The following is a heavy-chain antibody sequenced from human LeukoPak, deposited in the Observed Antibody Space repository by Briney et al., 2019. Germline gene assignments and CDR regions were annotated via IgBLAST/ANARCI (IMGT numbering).Heavy chain of an antibody. CDR3: VKRSRDGYNSPLDN. CDR2: LTINNSGGTT. J-gene: IGHJ4*01. Sequence: PGGSLRLSCAASGFTFSSYAMSWVRQAPGKGLERVSTLTINNSGGTTYYADSVKGRFTISRDNSKSTLYLQMNSLRVEDTAVYYCVKRSRDGYNSPLDNWGQGTLVTVSS. V-gene: IGHV3-23*01. CDR1: GFTFSSYA. D-gene: IGHD5-24*01.